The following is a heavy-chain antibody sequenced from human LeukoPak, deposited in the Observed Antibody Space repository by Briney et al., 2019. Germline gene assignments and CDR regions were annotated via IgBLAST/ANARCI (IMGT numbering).Heavy chain of an antibody. J-gene: IGHJ3*02. D-gene: IGHD2-15*01. V-gene: IGHV4-59*01. Sequence: SETLSLTCTVSGGSISNYYWSWIRQPPGKGLEWIGYIYYSGSTNYNPSLKSRVTISVDTSKNQFSLKLSSVTAADTAVYYCARETGSAAADAFDIWGQGTMVTVSS. CDR2: IYYSGST. CDR3: ARETGSAAADAFDI. CDR1: GGSISNYY.